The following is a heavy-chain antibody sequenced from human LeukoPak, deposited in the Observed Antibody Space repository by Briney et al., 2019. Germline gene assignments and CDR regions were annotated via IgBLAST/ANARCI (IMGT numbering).Heavy chain of an antibody. J-gene: IGHJ3*02. CDR3: ARVRDGYNDAYDI. CDR2: VNPSGDST. Sequence: ASVKVSCKAAGYTFSNYNIHWLRQAPGQGLEWMGIVNPSGDSTNYAQNFQGRVTMTGDTSTSTVYMELSSLRSEDTAVYYCARVRDGYNDAYDIWGQGTMVTVTS. V-gene: IGHV1-46*01. CDR1: GYTFSNYN. D-gene: IGHD5-24*01.